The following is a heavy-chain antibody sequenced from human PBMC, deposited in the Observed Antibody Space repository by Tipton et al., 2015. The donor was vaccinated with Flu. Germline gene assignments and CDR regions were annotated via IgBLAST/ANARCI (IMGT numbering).Heavy chain of an antibody. D-gene: IGHD2-15*01. J-gene: IGHJ5*02. CDR3: ARGLGRYCSGGRCYFDP. V-gene: IGHV4-34*01. CDR1: GGSFSGYS. Sequence: TLSLTCAVYGGSFSGYSWTWIRQPPGKGLEWIGEINHSGSTNYNPSLKSRVTISVDTSKNQFSLKLSSVTAADTAVYYCARGLGRYCSGGRCYFDPWGQGTLVTVSS. CDR2: INHSGST.